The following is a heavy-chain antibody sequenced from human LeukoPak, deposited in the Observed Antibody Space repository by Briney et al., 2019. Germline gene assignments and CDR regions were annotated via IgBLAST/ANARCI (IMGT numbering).Heavy chain of an antibody. CDR1: GGSISSYY. CDR2: IYYSGST. V-gene: IGHV4-59*01. J-gene: IGHJ6*02. CDR3: ARSDFWSGYIYGMDV. D-gene: IGHD3-3*01. Sequence: PSETLSLTCTVSGGSISSYYWSWIRQPPGKGLEWIGYIYYSGSTNYNPSLKSRVTISVDTSKNQFSLKLSSVTAADTAVYYCARSDFWSGYIYGMDVWGQGTTVTVSS.